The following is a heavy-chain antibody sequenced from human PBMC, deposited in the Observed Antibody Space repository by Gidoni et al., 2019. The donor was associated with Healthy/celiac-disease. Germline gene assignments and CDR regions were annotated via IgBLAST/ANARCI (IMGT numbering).Heavy chain of an antibody. CDR1: GFTFSSYW. Sequence: EVQLVESGGGLVQPGGSLRLSCAASGFTFSSYWMSWVRQAPGKGLEWVANIKQDGSEKYYVDSVKGRFTISRDNAKNSLYLQMNSLRAEDTAVYYCARDPVYYDSSGYYDYWDQGTLVTVSS. CDR2: IKQDGSEK. J-gene: IGHJ4*02. V-gene: IGHV3-7*01. CDR3: ARDPVYYDSSGYYDY. D-gene: IGHD3-22*01.